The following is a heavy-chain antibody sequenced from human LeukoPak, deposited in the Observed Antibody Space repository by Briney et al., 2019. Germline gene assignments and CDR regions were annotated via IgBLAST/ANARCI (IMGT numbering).Heavy chain of an antibody. J-gene: IGHJ4*02. D-gene: IGHD6-13*01. CDR3: AKVRLSSSWYVFDY. CDR1: GFTFSSYG. CDR2: IRYDGSNK. V-gene: IGHV3-30*02. Sequence: GGSLRLSCAASGFTFSSYGMHWVRQAPGKGLEWVAFIRYDGSNKYYADSVKGRFTISRDNSKNTLYLQMNSLRAEGTAVYYCAKVRLSSSWYVFDYWGQGTLVTVSS.